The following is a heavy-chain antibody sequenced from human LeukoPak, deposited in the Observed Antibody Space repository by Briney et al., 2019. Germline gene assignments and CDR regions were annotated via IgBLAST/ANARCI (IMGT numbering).Heavy chain of an antibody. CDR2: IYYSGST. CDR3: ARGYGSGSNNWFDP. Sequence: SETLSLTCTVSGGSISSSSYYWGWIRQPPGKGLEWIGSIYYSGSTYYNPSLKSRVTISVDTSKNQFSLKLSSVTAADTAVYYCARGYGSGSNNWFDPWGQGTLVTVSS. D-gene: IGHD3-10*01. J-gene: IGHJ5*02. V-gene: IGHV4-39*07. CDR1: GGSISSSSYY.